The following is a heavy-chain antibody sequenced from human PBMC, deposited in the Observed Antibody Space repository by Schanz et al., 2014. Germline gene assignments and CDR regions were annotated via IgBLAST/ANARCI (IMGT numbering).Heavy chain of an antibody. CDR2: ISYSGST. V-gene: IGHV4-31*03. CDR1: GGSVSSGGDY. Sequence: QVQLQESGPGLVKPSQTLSLTCTVSGGSVSSGGDYWSWIRQHPGKGLEWIGFISYSGSTYYHPSNKSRVAISVAASKNHFSLNLSTATAADAAVYYCARDRGHGDLPGDIWGQGTMVTVSS. D-gene: IGHD4-17*01. CDR3: ARDRGHGDLPGDI. J-gene: IGHJ3*02.